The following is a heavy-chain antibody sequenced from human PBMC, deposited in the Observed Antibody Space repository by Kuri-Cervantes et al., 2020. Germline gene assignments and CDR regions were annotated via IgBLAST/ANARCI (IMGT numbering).Heavy chain of an antibody. CDR1: GGTFSSYA. J-gene: IGHJ3*02. D-gene: IGHD2-2*01. CDR2: IIPIFGTA. CDR3: ARDSNIVVVPAAIGPGAFDI. Sequence: SVKVSCKASGGTFSSYAISWVRQAPGQGLEWMGGIIPIFGTANYAQKLQGRVTITADESTSTAYMELSSLRSGDTAVYYCARDSNIVVVPAAIGPGAFDIWGQGTMVTVSS. V-gene: IGHV1-69*13.